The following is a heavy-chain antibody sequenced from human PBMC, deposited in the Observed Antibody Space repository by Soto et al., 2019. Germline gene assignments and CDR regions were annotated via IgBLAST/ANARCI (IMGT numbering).Heavy chain of an antibody. D-gene: IGHD3-22*01. CDR1: GGTFRSYS. Sequence: QVQLVQSGAEVKKPRSSVKVSCKASGGTFRSYSISWVRQAPGQGLEWMGGIIPIFDITNYAQKFQGRVTITADESTSTAYMELSSLGSDDPAVYYCARPDEGGYSSNHHYYYALDVWGQGTTVTV. V-gene: IGHV1-69*01. CDR3: ARPDEGGYSSNHHYYYALDV. J-gene: IGHJ6*02. CDR2: IIPIFDIT.